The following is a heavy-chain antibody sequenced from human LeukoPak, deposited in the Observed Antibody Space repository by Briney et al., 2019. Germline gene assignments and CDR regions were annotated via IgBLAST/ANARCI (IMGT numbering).Heavy chain of an antibody. J-gene: IGHJ4*02. V-gene: IGHV4-39*01. CDR2: IYYSGST. D-gene: IGHD1-1*01. Sequence: SETLSLTGTVSGGSISSSSYYWGWIRQPPGKGLEWIGSIYYSGSTYYNPSLKSRVTISVDTSKNQFSLKLSSVTAADTAVYYCARHDDLYFDYWGQGTLVTVSS. CDR3: ARHDDLYFDY. CDR1: GGSISSSSYY.